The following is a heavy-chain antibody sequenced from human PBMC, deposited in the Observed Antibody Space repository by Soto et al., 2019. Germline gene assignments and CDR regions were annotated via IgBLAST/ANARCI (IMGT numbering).Heavy chain of an antibody. V-gene: IGHV3-73*01. Sequence: GGSLRLSCAASGFTFSGSAMHWVRQASGKGLEWVGRIRSKANSYATAYAASVKGRFTISRDDSKNTAYLQMNSLKTEDTAVYYCTRSDIVVVVAATREYYYYYGMDVWGQGTTVTVSS. D-gene: IGHD2-15*01. CDR1: GFTFSGSA. CDR3: TRSDIVVVVAATREYYYYYGMDV. CDR2: IRSKANSYAT. J-gene: IGHJ6*02.